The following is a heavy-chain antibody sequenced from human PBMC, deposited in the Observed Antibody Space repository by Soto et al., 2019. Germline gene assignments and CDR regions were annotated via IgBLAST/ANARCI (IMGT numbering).Heavy chain of an antibody. Sequence: QVQLVQSGAEVKKPGASVKVSCKASGYTFTSYYMHWVRQAPGQGLEWMGIINPSGGSTSYAQKFQGRVTRTRDTSTSTVYMQLSSLRSEDTAVYYCARQSYSSSSGVYYYMDVWGKGTTVTVSS. CDR1: GYTFTSYY. V-gene: IGHV1-46*03. CDR3: ARQSYSSSSGVYYYMDV. J-gene: IGHJ6*03. D-gene: IGHD6-6*01. CDR2: INPSGGST.